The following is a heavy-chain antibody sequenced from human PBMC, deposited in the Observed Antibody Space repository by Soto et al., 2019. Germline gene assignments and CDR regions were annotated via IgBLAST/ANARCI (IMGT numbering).Heavy chain of an antibody. J-gene: IGHJ5*02. V-gene: IGHV4-59*01. CDR2: MYHSGST. Sequence: PSETLSLTCTVSGGSISSYYWSWLRQPPGKGLEWIGSMYHSGSTNYNPPLKSRVNISADTSKKQLSLNLSSVTAADTAVYYCARVGGYDFWSGYAFWWFDPWGQGTLVT. CDR3: ARVGGYDFWSGYAFWWFDP. CDR1: GGSISSYY. D-gene: IGHD3-3*01.